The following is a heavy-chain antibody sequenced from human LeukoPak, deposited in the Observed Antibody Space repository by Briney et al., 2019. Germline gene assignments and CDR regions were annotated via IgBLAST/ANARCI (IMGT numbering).Heavy chain of an antibody. V-gene: IGHV3-7*03. Sequence: GGSLRLSCAASGFTFGRYWMSWVRQAPGEGLEWVANIKQDGSEKYYVDSVKGRFTISRGNAKNSLYLQMNSLRAEDTAVYYCARAKSLFDSWGQGTLVTVSS. J-gene: IGHJ4*02. D-gene: IGHD3-10*01. CDR2: IKQDGSEK. CDR3: ARAKSLFDS. CDR1: GFTFGRYW.